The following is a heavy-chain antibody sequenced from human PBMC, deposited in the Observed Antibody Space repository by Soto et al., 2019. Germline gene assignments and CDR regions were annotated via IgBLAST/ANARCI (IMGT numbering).Heavy chain of an antibody. CDR3: ARDLYSTSWYVRAFDM. J-gene: IGHJ3*02. CDR2: ISAYNGNT. Sequence: ASVKVSCKASGYTFTSYGISWVRQAPGQGLEWMGWISAYNGNTNYAQKFQGRVTMTRDTSTSTVFLELSSLRSGDTAVYFCARDLYSTSWYVRAFDMWGQGTMFTVSS. D-gene: IGHD6-13*01. CDR1: GYTFTSYG. V-gene: IGHV1-18*01.